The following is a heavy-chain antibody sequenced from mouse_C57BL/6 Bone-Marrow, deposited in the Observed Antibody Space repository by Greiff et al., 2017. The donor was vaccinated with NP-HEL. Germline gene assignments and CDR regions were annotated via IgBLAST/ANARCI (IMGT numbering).Heavy chain of an antibody. CDR3: ARGGHGSRPYWYFDV. J-gene: IGHJ1*03. Sequence: QVQLQQSGAELARPGASVKLSCKASGYTFTSYGISWVKQRTGQGLEWIGEIYPRSGNTYYNEKFKGKATLTADKSSSTAYMELRSLTSEDSAVYFCARGGHGSRPYWYFDVWGTGTTVTVSS. D-gene: IGHD1-1*01. V-gene: IGHV1-81*01. CDR2: IYPRSGNT. CDR1: GYTFTSYG.